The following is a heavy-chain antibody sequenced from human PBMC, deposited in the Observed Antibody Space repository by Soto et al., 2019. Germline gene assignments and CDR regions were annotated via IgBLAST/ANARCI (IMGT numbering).Heavy chain of an antibody. CDR2: INHSGST. J-gene: IGHJ6*02. Sequence: SETLSLTCAVYGGSFSGYYWSWIRQPPGKGLEWIGEINHSGSTNYNPSLKSRVTISVDTSKNQFSLKLSSVTAADTAVYYCARAGYSYGPPHSIYYYYGMDVWGQGTTVTVSS. CDR3: ARAGYSYGPPHSIYYYYGMDV. V-gene: IGHV4-34*01. D-gene: IGHD5-18*01. CDR1: GGSFSGYY.